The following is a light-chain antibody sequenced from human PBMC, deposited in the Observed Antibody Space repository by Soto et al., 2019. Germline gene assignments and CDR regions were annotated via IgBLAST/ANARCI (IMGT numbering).Light chain of an antibody. Sequence: QSALTQPRSVSGSPGQSVAISCTATSSDVGGFDFVSWYQQHPGKAPKLVIYDVSKRPSGVPDRFSGSRSGDTASLTISGLQAEGEADYYCCLYTASYSVFGGGTKLTVL. CDR2: DVS. J-gene: IGLJ3*02. CDR3: CLYTASYSV. CDR1: SSDVGGFDF. V-gene: IGLV2-11*01.